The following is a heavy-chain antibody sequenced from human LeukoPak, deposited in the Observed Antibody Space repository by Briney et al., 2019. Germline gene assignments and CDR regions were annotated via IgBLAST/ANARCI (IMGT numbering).Heavy chain of an antibody. CDR3: ARENDSSGPDAFDI. V-gene: IGHV4-59*12. CDR1: GGSISSYY. Sequence: SETPSLTCTVSGGSISSYYWSWIRQPPGKGLEWIGYIYYSGSTNYNPSLKSRVTISVDKSKNQFSLKLSSVTAADTAVYYCARENDSSGPDAFDIWGQGTMVTVSS. J-gene: IGHJ3*02. D-gene: IGHD3-22*01. CDR2: IYYSGST.